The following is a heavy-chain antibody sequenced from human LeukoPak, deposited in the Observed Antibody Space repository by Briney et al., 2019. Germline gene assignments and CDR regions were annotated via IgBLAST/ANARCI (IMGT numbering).Heavy chain of an antibody. CDR2: ISSSSGAI. CDR3: ARDNSMDV. J-gene: IGHJ6*03. D-gene: IGHD2/OR15-2a*01. V-gene: IGHV3-48*04. CDR1: GFTFSIYS. Sequence: GSLRLSCAASGFTFSIYSMNWVRQAPGKGLEWVSYISSSSGAIYYADSVKGRFTISRDNAKNSLYLQMNSLRAEDTAVYYCARDNSMDVWRKGTTVTVSS.